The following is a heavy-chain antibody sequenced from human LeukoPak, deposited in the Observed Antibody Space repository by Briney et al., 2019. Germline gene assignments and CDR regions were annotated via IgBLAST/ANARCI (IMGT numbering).Heavy chain of an antibody. CDR1: GFTVSSNY. CDR2: IYSGGST. J-gene: IGHJ4*02. Sequence: PGGSLRLSCAASGFTVSSNYMSWVRQAPGKGLEWVSVIYSGGSTYHAGSVKGRFTISRDNSKNTLYLQMNSLRAEDTAVYYCARVDYGDYYYFDYWGQGTLVTVSS. V-gene: IGHV3-66*01. D-gene: IGHD4-17*01. CDR3: ARVDYGDYYYFDY.